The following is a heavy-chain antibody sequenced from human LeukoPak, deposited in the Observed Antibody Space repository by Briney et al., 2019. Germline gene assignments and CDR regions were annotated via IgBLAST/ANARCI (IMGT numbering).Heavy chain of an antibody. CDR3: AKRCSSTSCPFDY. Sequence: GGSLRLSCAASGFTFSSYAMSWFRRAPGKGLEGVSSISSSGGSTYYVDSVKGRFTISRDNSKNTLYLQMNSLKDEDTAIYYCAKRCSSTSCPFDYWGQGTPVTDSS. V-gene: IGHV3-23*01. CDR1: GFTFSSYA. D-gene: IGHD2-2*01. J-gene: IGHJ4*02. CDR2: ISSSGGST.